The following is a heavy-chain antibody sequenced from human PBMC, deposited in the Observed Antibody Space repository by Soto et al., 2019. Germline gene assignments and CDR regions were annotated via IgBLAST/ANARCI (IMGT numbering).Heavy chain of an antibody. CDR2: VSSAGSTK. V-gene: IGHV3-30*18. J-gene: IGHJ4*02. CDR3: AKDLGYSYGGFFDY. Sequence: VAVVSSAGSTKYYADSVKGRFTISRDNSKNTVFLQMNSLRAEDTAVYYCAKDLGYSYGGFFDYWGQGTLVTVSS. D-gene: IGHD5-18*01.